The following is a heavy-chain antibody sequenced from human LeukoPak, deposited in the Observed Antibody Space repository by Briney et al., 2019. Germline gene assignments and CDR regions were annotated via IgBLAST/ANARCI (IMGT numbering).Heavy chain of an antibody. V-gene: IGHV3-23*01. J-gene: IGHJ4*02. CDR1: GFTLSTYP. Sequence: GGSLRLSCAASGFTLSTYPMSWVRQAPGKGLEWVSGMSGRGGSTYYADFVKGRFTISRDNSKNTLYLQMNTLRAEDTAVYYCAKDSLPSYGGYFDFWGQGTLVTVSS. CDR2: MSGRGGST. CDR3: AKDSLPSYGGYFDF. D-gene: IGHD3-16*01.